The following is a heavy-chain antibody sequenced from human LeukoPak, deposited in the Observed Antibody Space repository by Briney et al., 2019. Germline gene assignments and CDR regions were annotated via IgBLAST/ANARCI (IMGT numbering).Heavy chain of an antibody. J-gene: IGHJ5*02. CDR2: ISTSSRYI. D-gene: IGHD2-2*01. CDR3: ARADCSSSTCYLRRSWFDP. Sequence: GGSLRLSCAASGFTLSNYDMNCVSQAPGKGLEWVSSISTSSRYIYYKDSVRGRFTISRDDAKNSLYLEMNSLRAEDTAVYYCARADCSSSTCYLRRSWFDPWGQGTLVTVSS. V-gene: IGHV3-21*01. CDR1: GFTLSNYD.